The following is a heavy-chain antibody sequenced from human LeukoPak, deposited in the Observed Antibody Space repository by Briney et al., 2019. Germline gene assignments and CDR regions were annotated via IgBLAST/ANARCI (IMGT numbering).Heavy chain of an antibody. V-gene: IGHV3-23*01. D-gene: IGHD3-3*01. Sequence: GGSLRLSRAPSGFTFSSYARSWVRQAPGKGVEWGSAISGSGGSTYYADSVKGRFTNSRDNSKNTLYLQMNSLRAEDTAVYYCAKGGTIFGVVIIYCYFVYWGQGTLVTVSS. J-gene: IGHJ4*02. CDR2: ISGSGGST. CDR3: AKGGTIFGVVIIYCYFVY. CDR1: GFTFSSYA.